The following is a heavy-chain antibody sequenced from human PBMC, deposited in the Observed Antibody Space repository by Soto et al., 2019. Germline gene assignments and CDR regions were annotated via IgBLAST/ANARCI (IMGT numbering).Heavy chain of an antibody. J-gene: IGHJ3*02. CDR3: ARLYGLDAFDI. CDR1: GGSISSYY. CDR2: IYYSGST. V-gene: IGHV4-59*01. Sequence: SETLSLTCTVSGGSISSYYWSWIRQPPGKGLEWIGYIYYSGSTNYNPSLKSRVTISVDTSKNQFSLKLSSVTAADTAVYYCARLYGLDAFDIWGQGTMVTVS. D-gene: IGHD4-17*01.